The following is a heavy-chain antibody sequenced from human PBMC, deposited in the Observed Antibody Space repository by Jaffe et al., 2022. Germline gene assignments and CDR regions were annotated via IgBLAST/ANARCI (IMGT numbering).Heavy chain of an antibody. D-gene: IGHD3-3*01. CDR2: IYWNDDE. CDR1: GFSLSTNGVG. J-gene: IGHJ3*02. Sequence: QITLKESGPTLVKPTQTLTLTCTFSGFSLSTNGVGVTWVRQPPGKALEWLALIYWNDDERYRPSLKTRLTITKDTSKNQVVLTMTNVDPVDTATYYCAHSNFWTYSGAFDIWGQGTMVTVSS. V-gene: IGHV2-5*01. CDR3: AHSNFWTYSGAFDI.